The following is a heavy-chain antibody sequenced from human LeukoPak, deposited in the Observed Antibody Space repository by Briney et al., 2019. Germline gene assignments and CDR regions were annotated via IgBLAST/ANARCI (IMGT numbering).Heavy chain of an antibody. CDR1: GLTFSSYG. V-gene: IGHV3-30*18. Sequence: PGGSLRLSCAASGLTFSSYGMHWVRQAPGKGLEWVAVISYDGTIRNYADSVKGRFTISRDNSKNTLYLQMNSLRAEDTAVYYCAKVESGYLLDYWGQGTLVTVSS. D-gene: IGHD5-12*01. J-gene: IGHJ4*02. CDR3: AKVESGYLLDY. CDR2: ISYDGTIR.